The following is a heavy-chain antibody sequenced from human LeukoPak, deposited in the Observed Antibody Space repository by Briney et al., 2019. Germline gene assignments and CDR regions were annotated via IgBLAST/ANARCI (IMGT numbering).Heavy chain of an antibody. Sequence: GESLKISCKDSGHRFSTKWIGWVRHMPGRGLEWMGIIYPGNSDTRYSPSFQGQVTISADTSITTAYLQWSSLKASDTATYYCASPERRRTSLYIFDVWGQGTKVTVSS. CDR1: GHRFSTKW. J-gene: IGHJ3*01. D-gene: IGHD2-2*01. CDR2: IYPGNSDT. CDR3: ASPERRRTSLYIFDV. V-gene: IGHV5-51*01.